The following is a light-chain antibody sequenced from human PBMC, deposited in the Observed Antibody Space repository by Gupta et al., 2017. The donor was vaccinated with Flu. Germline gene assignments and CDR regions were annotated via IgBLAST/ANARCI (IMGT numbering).Light chain of an antibody. J-gene: IGLJ2*01. CDR3: SSYTSSSDVV. V-gene: IGLV2-14*01. Sequence: QSALTQPASVSGSPGQSITISCTGTSSDVGGYNYVSLYQQHPGNAPKLMIYEVSNRPSGVSTRFSGSKSCNTASLTISGLQAEDEADYYCSSYTSSSDVVFGGGTTLTVL. CDR2: EVS. CDR1: SSDVGGYNY.